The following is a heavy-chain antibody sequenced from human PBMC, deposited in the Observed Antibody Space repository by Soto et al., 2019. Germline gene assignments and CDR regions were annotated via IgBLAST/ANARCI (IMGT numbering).Heavy chain of an antibody. CDR3: ARHRDFSHWFDP. V-gene: IGHV4-39*01. Sequence: KPSETLSLTCIVSGGSLSSSSYYWSWIRQPPGKGLECIGSVYYRGNTYYNPSLKSRVTMSVDTSKNQFSLKLSSVTAADMAVYYCARHRDFSHWFDPWGQGTLVTVSS. CDR1: GGSLSSSSYY. CDR2: VYYRGNT. J-gene: IGHJ5*02.